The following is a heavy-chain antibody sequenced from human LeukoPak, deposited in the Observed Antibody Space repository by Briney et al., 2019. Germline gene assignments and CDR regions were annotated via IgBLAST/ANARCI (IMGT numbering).Heavy chain of an antibody. V-gene: IGHV4-39*07. Sequence: SETLSLTCTVSGGSISSSSYYWGWIRQPPGKGLEWIGSIYYSGSTYYNPSLKTRVTISIDTSKNQFSLKLGSVTAADTAVYYCARDPTSGWYRFFDPWGQGTLVTVSS. J-gene: IGHJ5*02. D-gene: IGHD6-19*01. CDR3: ARDPTSGWYRFFDP. CDR2: IYYSGST. CDR1: GGSISSSSYY.